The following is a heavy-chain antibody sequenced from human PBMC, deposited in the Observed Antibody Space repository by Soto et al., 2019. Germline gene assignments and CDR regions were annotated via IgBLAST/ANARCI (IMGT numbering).Heavy chain of an antibody. J-gene: IGHJ4*02. Sequence: QVQLVQSGAEVKKPGASVKVSCKASGYTFTSYAMHWVRQAPGQRLEWMGWINAGNGNTKYSQKFQGRVTITRDTSAITAYMELSSLRSEDTAVYYCASCSSTSCLTAFDYWGQGTLVTVSS. D-gene: IGHD2-2*01. CDR1: GYTFTSYA. CDR2: INAGNGNT. V-gene: IGHV1-3*01. CDR3: ASCSSTSCLTAFDY.